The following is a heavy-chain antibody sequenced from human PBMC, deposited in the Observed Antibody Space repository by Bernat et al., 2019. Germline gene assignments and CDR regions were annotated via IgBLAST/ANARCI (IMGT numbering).Heavy chain of an antibody. V-gene: IGHV3-21*01. Sequence: EVQLVESGGGLVKPGGSLRLSCAASGFTFSSYSMNWVRQAPGKGLEWVSSISSSSSYIYYADSVKGRFTISRDNAKNSLYLQMNSLRAEDTAVYYCARVAGSSSDQAAWYFDLWGRGTLVTVSS. D-gene: IGHD6-6*01. J-gene: IGHJ2*01. CDR3: ARVAGSSSDQAAWYFDL. CDR1: GFTFSSYS. CDR2: ISSSSSYI.